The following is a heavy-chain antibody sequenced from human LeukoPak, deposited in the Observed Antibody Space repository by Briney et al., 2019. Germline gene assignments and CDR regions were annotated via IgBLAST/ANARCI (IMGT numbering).Heavy chain of an antibody. D-gene: IGHD7-27*01. CDR3: AKDPINWGSIYFDC. Sequence: GGSLRLSCAASGFTFSSYAMSWVRQAPGKGLEWVSAISGSGGSTYYADSVKGRFTISRDKSKNILYLQMNSLTAEDTAVYWCAKDPINWGSIYFDCWGQGTLVTASS. V-gene: IGHV3-23*01. CDR1: GFTFSSYA. J-gene: IGHJ4*02. CDR2: ISGSGGST.